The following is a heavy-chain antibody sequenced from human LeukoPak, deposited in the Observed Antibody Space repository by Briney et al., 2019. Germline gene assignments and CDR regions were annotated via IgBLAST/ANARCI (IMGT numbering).Heavy chain of an antibody. J-gene: IGHJ4*02. CDR2: IKNDGTVK. CDR1: GFTFSYHW. Sequence: GGSLTLSWAASGFTFSYHWMTWVRQAPGKGLGWVANIKNDGTVKNYVDSVKGRFTISRDNAKNSLYLQMNSLRAEDTGVYYCAKDSYSKGDYWGQGVLVTVSS. V-gene: IGHV3-7*01. D-gene: IGHD5-18*01. CDR3: AKDSYSKGDY.